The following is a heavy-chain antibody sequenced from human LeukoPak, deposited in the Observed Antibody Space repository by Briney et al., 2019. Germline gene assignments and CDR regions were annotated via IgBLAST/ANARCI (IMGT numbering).Heavy chain of an antibody. J-gene: IGHJ6*03. D-gene: IGHD3-9*01. CDR2: ITLSSTAI. CDR3: ARAEYGILTGHDSHYYYYMDV. CDR1: GFTFSTYN. Sequence: GSLRLSCAASGFTFSTYNMNWVRQAPGKGLEWVAYITLSSTAIYYADSVRGRFTISRDNAKNSLYLQMNSLRAEDTAVYYCARAEYGILTGHDSHYYYYMDVWGKGTTVTVSS. V-gene: IGHV3-48*01.